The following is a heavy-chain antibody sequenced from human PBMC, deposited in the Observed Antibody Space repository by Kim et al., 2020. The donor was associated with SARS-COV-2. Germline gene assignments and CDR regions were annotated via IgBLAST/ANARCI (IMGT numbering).Heavy chain of an antibody. V-gene: IGHV1-18*01. J-gene: IGHJ4*02. CDR2: ISAYNGNT. CDR1: GYTFTSYG. D-gene: IGHD3-10*01. CDR3: ARVRGRGFGELLNWAATDEFDY. Sequence: ASVKVSCKASGYTFTSYGISWVRQAPGQGLEGMGWISAYNGNTNNAQKLQGRVTMTTDTSTSTAYMELRSLRSDDTAVYYCARVRGRGFGELLNWAATDEFDYWGQGTLVTVSS.